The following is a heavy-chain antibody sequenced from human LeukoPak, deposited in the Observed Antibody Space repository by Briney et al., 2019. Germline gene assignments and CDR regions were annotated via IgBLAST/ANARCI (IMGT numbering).Heavy chain of an antibody. J-gene: IGHJ3*02. V-gene: IGHV4-30-4*01. D-gene: IGHD2-15*01. Sequence: WGWIRQPPGKGXXWIXYIYDSGSTYYNPSLKSRITISVDTSENRFSLKLSSVTATDTAVYYCARDCSGGSCYGAFDIWGQGTMVTVSS. CDR2: IYDSGST. CDR3: ARDCSGGSCYGAFDI.